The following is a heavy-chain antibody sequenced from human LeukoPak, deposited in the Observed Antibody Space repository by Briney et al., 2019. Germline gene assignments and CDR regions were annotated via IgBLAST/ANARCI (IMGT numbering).Heavy chain of an antibody. J-gene: IGHJ4*02. CDR1: GGSISTNKW. Sequence: SGTPSLTCAVSGGSISTNKWWTWVRQAPGKGLEWIGEIFYSGTTNYNPSLKSRVTISVDKSKNQFSLKLSSVTAADAAVYYCVNRLDDYDSFDYWGQGTLVTVSS. CDR2: IFYSGTT. V-gene: IGHV4-4*02. CDR3: VNRLDDYDSFDY. D-gene: IGHD4-17*01.